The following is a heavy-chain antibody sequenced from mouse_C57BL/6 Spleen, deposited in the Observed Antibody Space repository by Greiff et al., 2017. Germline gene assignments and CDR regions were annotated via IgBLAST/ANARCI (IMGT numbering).Heavy chain of an antibody. J-gene: IGHJ4*01. V-gene: IGHV1-53*01. Sequence: QVQLQQPGTELVKPGASVKLSCTASGYTFTSYWMHWVKQRPGQGLEWIGNINPSNGGTNYNEKFKSKATLTVDKSSSTAYMQLSSLTSEDSAVYYCARCQLLYYAMDYWGQGTSVTVSS. D-gene: IGHD1-1*01. CDR2: INPSNGGT. CDR1: GYTFTSYW. CDR3: ARCQLLYYAMDY.